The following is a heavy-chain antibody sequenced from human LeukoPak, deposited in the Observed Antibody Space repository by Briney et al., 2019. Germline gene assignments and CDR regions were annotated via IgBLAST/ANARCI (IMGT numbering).Heavy chain of an antibody. Sequence: PSETLSLTCTVSGGSISSYYWSWIRQPPGKGLEWIGYIYYSGSTNYNPSLKSRATISVDTSKNQFSLKLSSVTAADTAVYYCARAVGGDGSGSLWGPGTLVTVSS. V-gene: IGHV4-59*01. CDR2: IYYSGST. J-gene: IGHJ4*02. CDR3: ARAVGGDGSGSL. CDR1: GGSISSYY. D-gene: IGHD3-10*01.